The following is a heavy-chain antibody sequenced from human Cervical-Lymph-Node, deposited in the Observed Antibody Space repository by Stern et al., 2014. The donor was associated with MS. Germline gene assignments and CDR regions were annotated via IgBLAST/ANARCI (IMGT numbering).Heavy chain of an antibody. Sequence: MQLVESGAEVKKPGSSVKVSCKASEGTLKTYAINWVRQAPGQGLEWMGVIIPFFGTANYAQNFQGRLTLTADESTSTAYMELNSLMSEDTAMYYCTRVRCPNGVCYPRLDYWGQGILVTVSS. D-gene: IGHD2-8*01. CDR1: EGTLKTYA. CDR2: IIPFFGTA. J-gene: IGHJ4*02. CDR3: TRVRCPNGVCYPRLDY. V-gene: IGHV1-69*01.